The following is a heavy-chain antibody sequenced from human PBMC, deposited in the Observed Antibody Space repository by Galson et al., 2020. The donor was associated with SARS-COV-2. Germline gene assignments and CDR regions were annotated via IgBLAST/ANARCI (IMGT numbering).Heavy chain of an antibody. J-gene: IGHJ4*02. CDR1: GFSFSYYA. CDR3: ASVNGGDYVGYLDD. CDR2: ISFDGSNA. D-gene: IGHD4-17*01. V-gene: IGHV3-30-3*01. Sequence: GESLKISCAASGFSFSYYAMHWVRQAPGKGLEWVAVISFDGSNAYYADSVKGRFTISRDNPRNTLYLQMNSLRAEDTAVYYCASVNGGDYVGYLDDWGQGTLVTASS.